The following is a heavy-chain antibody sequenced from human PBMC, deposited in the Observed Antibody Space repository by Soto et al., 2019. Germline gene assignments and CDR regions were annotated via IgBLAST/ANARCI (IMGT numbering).Heavy chain of an antibody. CDR2: ISRSGGST. CDR3: VKAYFGMDV. V-gene: IGHV3-23*01. Sequence: VGSLRLSCAASGFSFSSYDMSWVRQAPGKGLEWVSGISRSGGSTYYADSVKGRFTISRDNSKDTLFVQMSSLRAEDTAVYYCVKAYFGMDVWGQGTTVTVSS. CDR1: GFSFSSYD. J-gene: IGHJ6*02.